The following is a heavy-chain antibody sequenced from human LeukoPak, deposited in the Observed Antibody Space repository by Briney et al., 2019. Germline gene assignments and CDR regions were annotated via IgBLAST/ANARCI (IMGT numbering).Heavy chain of an antibody. J-gene: IGHJ5*02. D-gene: IGHD5-18*01. V-gene: IGHV1-18*01. CDR3: ARAKDYSYGSS. Sequence: ASVKVSCKASGYTFSNFAITWVRQAPGQGLEWMGWISTYNGNTNYAQNFQGRVTMTTDTSTSTAYMELRSLRFDDTAVYYCARAKDYSYGSSWGQGTLVTVSS. CDR1: GYTFSNFA. CDR2: ISTYNGNT.